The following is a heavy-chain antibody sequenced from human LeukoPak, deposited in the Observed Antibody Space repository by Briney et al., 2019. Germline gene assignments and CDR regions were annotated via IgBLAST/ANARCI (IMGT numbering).Heavy chain of an antibody. J-gene: IGHJ4*02. CDR3: AKAQNLEWLLPNYYFDY. CDR2: ISGSDGAA. D-gene: IGHD3-3*01. V-gene: IGHV3-23*01. Sequence: GGSLRLSCAASGVSFRNYGMSWVRQAPGKGLEWVSAISGSDGAAHYADSVKGRFTISRDNSKNTLYLQMNSLRAEDTAVYYCAKAQNLEWLLPNYYFDYWGQGTLVTVSS. CDR1: GVSFRNYG.